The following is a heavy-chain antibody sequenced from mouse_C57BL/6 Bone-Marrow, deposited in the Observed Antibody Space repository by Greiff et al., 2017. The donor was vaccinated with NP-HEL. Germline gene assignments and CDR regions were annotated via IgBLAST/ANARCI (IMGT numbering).Heavy chain of an antibody. CDR3: ARADYYGSSYIPHWFAY. D-gene: IGHD1-1*01. V-gene: IGHV5-4*01. Sequence: EVQLVESGGGLVKPGGSLKLSCAASGFTFSSYAMSWVRQTPEKRLEWVATISDGGSYTYYPDNVKGRFTISRDNAKNNLYLQMSHLTSEDTAMYYCARADYYGSSYIPHWFAYWGQGTLVTVSA. CDR2: ISDGGSYT. J-gene: IGHJ3*01. CDR1: GFTFSSYA.